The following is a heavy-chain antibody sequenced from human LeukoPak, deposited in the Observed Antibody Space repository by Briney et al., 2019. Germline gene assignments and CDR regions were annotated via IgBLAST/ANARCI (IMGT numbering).Heavy chain of an antibody. CDR2: ISGSGGST. CDR1: GFTFSSYA. V-gene: IGHV3-23*01. J-gene: IGHJ4*02. Sequence: GGSLRLSCAASGFTFSSYAMSWVRQAPGKGLEWVSAISGSGGSTYDADSVKGRFTISRDNSKNTLYLQMNSLRAEDTAVYYCAKPNGGLQWLATAGFDYWGQGTLVTVSS. D-gene: IGHD6-19*01. CDR3: AKPNGGLQWLATAGFDY.